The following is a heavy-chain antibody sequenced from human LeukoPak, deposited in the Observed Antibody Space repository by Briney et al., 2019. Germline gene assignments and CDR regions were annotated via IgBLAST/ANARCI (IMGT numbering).Heavy chain of an antibody. CDR3: ARSYDSRGYYYYGMDV. Sequence: SETLSLTCTVSGGSISSSSYYWGWIRQPPGKGLEWIGYIYYSGSTNYNPSLKSRVTISVDTSKNQFSLKLSSVTAADTAVYYCARSYDSRGYYYYGMDVWGQGTTVTVSS. V-gene: IGHV4-61*05. D-gene: IGHD3-22*01. J-gene: IGHJ6*02. CDR1: GGSISSSSYY. CDR2: IYYSGST.